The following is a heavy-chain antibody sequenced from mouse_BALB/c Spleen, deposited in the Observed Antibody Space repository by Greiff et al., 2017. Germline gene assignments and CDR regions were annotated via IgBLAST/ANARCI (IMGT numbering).Heavy chain of an antibody. CDR1: GYSFTGYT. CDR2: INPYNGGT. V-gene: IGHV1S135*01. J-gene: IGHJ4*01. CDR3: ARARGYGNYPYYAMDY. Sequence: EVQLQQSGAELVRPGTSVKVSCKASGYSFTGYTMNWVKQSHGKNLEWIGLINPYNGGTSYNQKFKGKATLTVDKSSSTAYMELLSLTSEDSAVYYCARARGYGNYPYYAMDYWGQGTSVTVSS. D-gene: IGHD2-1*01.